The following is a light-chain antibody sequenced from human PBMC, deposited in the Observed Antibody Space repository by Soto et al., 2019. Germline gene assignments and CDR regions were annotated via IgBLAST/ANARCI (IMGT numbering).Light chain of an antibody. CDR3: QQYDSSPRT. J-gene: IGKJ1*01. CDR1: QSVSSK. CDR2: DAS. V-gene: IGKV3-15*01. Sequence: LVSTQSPATLSVSPGERSALSGRASQSVSSKLAWYRQRPGQAPKLVIYDASTRATGVPARFSGSGSGTEFTLTISRLEPEDFAVYYCQQYDSSPRTFGQGTKVDI.